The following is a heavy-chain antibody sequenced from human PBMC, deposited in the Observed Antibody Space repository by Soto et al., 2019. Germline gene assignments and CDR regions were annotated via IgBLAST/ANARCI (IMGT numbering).Heavy chain of an antibody. CDR1: GYSFTSYW. CDR3: ARPSGGYGDYSSSIFYYLDY. D-gene: IGHD4-17*01. CDR2: IYPGDSDT. J-gene: IGHJ4*02. V-gene: IGHV5-51*01. Sequence: GESLKISCKGSGYSFTSYWIGWVRQMPGKGLEWMGIIYPGDSDTRYSPSFQGQVTISADKSISTAYLQWSSLKASDTAMYYCARPSGGYGDYSSSIFYYLDYWGQGTLVTVSS.